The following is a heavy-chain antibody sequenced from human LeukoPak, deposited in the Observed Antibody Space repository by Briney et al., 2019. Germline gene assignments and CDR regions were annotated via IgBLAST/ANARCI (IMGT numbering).Heavy chain of an antibody. CDR2: ISGSGGST. D-gene: IGHD5-12*01. J-gene: IGHJ3*01. CDR1: GFTFSSYA. CDR3: AKSLYSGLKNSFDL. Sequence: PGGSLRLSCAASGFTFSSYAMSWVRQAPGKGLEWVSAISGSGGSTYYADSVKGRFTISRDNSKNTLYLQMNSLGAEDTAVYYCAKSLYSGLKNSFDLWGQGTMVTVPS. V-gene: IGHV3-23*01.